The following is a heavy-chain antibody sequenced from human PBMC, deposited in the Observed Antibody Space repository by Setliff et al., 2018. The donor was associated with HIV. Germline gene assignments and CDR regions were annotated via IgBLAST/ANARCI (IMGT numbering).Heavy chain of an antibody. CDR3: ARDLPGMAP. D-gene: IGHD6-13*01. CDR1: GFTFSGYS. V-gene: IGHV3-21*06. J-gene: IGHJ5*02. CDR2: ISSNSGEI. Sequence: LSLSCAASGFTFSGYSMNWVRQAPGKGLEWVSSISSNSGEIFYAESLKGRFTISRDNPKNSLYLQMNSLRAEDSAVYYCARDLPGMAPWGQGTLVTVSS.